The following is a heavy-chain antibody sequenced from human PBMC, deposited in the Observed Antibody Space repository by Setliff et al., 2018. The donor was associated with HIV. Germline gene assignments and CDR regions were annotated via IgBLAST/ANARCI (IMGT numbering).Heavy chain of an antibody. CDR1: GYTATSYY. Sequence: GASVKVSCKASGYTATSYYMHWVRQAPGQGLEWMGIINPNNNSTAYPQKFQGRVTMIWDTSTNTVYMELRSLRSEDTAVYYCARGSDSGSYSYYYGMDVWGQGTTVTVSS. D-gene: IGHD3-16*01. CDR2: INPNNNST. J-gene: IGHJ6*02. CDR3: ARGSDSGSYSYYYGMDV. V-gene: IGHV1-46*01.